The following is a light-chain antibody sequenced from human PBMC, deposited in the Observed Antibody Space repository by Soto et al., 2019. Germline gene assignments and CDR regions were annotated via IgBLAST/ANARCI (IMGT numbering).Light chain of an antibody. V-gene: IGKV4-1*01. CDR2: WAS. J-gene: IGKJ1*01. CDR1: QSVLYSSNNKNY. Sequence: DIVMTQSPDSLAVSLGERATINCKSSQSVLYSSNNKNYLAWYQQKPGQPPKLLIYWASTRESGVPDRFSGSGSGTDFTLPISSLQPDDFATYYCQQYNSYPRTFGQGTKVEIK. CDR3: QQYNSYPRT.